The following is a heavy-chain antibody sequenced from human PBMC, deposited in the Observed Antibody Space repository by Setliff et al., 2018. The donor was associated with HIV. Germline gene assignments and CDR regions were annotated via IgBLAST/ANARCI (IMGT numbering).Heavy chain of an antibody. J-gene: IGHJ6*02. CDR2: IYPGDSDT. Sequence: GESLKISCKGSAYSFTTFWIAWVRQMPGKGLEWMGIIYPGDSDTTYSPSFQGQVTISVDKSISTAYLQWSSLKASDSAMYYCARQTVHTTHSLDFGSPNRDYYYGMDVWGQGATVTVSS. CDR1: AYSFTTFW. CDR3: ARQTVHTTHSLDFGSPNRDYYYGMDV. V-gene: IGHV5-51*01. D-gene: IGHD1-1*01.